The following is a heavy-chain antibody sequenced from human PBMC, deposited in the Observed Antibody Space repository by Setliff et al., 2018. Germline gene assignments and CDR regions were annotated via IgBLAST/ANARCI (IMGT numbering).Heavy chain of an antibody. D-gene: IGHD2-2*01. CDR1: GGTFSSYA. CDR3: AKDWNPSTYWYTDYFDS. V-gene: IGHV1-69*10. CDR2: IIPIVGMT. Sequence: ASVKVSCKASGGTFSSYAISWVRQAPGQGLEWMGGIIPIVGMTNYPQKFQGRVTITANKSTSTAYMELNSLTSEDTAIYYCAKDWNPSTYWYTDYFDSWGQGTLVTVPQ. J-gene: IGHJ4*02.